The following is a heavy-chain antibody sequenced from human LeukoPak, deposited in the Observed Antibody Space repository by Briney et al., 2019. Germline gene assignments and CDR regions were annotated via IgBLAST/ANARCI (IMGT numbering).Heavy chain of an antibody. CDR2: MNPNSGNT. D-gene: IGHD2-15*01. Sequence: ASVKVSCKASGYTFSSYDINWVRQATGQGLEWMGWMNPNSGNTGYAQKFQGRVTMTRNTSISTAYMELSSLRSDDTAVYYCARDYCSGGSCYVYYYYYYMDVWGKGTTVTISS. J-gene: IGHJ6*03. CDR1: GYTFSSYD. CDR3: ARDYCSGGSCYVYYYYYYMDV. V-gene: IGHV1-8*01.